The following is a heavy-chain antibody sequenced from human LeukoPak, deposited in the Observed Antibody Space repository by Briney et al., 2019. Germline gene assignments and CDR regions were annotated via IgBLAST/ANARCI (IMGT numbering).Heavy chain of an antibody. CDR1: GFTFSNSA. D-gene: IGHD2-2*01. CDR3: AKVEVVGYSTFDF. CDR2: FTRNDETT. J-gene: IGHJ4*02. Sequence: GGSLRLSCAASGFTFSNSAMSWVRQAPGKGLEWVSGFTRNDETTSYADSVKGRFTISRDNSRDTLYLQMNSLTAEDTAVYYCAKVEVVGYSTFDFWGPGTLVT. V-gene: IGHV3-23*01.